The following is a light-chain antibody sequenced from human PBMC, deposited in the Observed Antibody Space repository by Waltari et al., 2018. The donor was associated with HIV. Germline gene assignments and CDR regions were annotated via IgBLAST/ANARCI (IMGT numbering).Light chain of an antibody. CDR3: QQSYTTPGT. CDR1: QSISSY. Sequence: DIQMTQSPSSLSASIGDRVNITCRTSQSISSYLNWYQQQPGKAPKLLIYAASRLQSGVPARFSGSGSGTDFTLGISSLQPEDFVIYYCQQSYTTPGTFGQGTKVEIK. V-gene: IGKV1-39*01. CDR2: AAS. J-gene: IGKJ1*01.